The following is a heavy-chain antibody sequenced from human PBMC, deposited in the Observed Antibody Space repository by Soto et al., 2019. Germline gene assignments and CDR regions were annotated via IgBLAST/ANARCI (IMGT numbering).Heavy chain of an antibody. CDR1: GFTFSSYA. CDR3: ARDRRFGNGYNGGFDY. D-gene: IGHD3-10*01. J-gene: IGHJ4*02. V-gene: IGHV3-30*04. Sequence: QVQLVESGGGVVPPGRSLRLSCAASGFTFSSYAMHCVRQAPGKGLEWGAVISFDAKNKYYADSVKDRFTVSRDNSKNAMYVQMNSLRTEDTAVYYCARDRRFGNGYNGGFDYWCQGTLVTVSS. CDR2: ISFDAKNK.